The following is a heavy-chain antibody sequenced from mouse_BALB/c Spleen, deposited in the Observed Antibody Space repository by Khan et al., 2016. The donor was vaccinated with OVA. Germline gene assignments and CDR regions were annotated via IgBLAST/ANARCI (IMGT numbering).Heavy chain of an antibody. CDR2: TYPGGGYT. D-gene: IGHD3-1*01. J-gene: IGHJ2*01. CDR3: ARRGAARATWDYFDY. Sequence: QVRLQQSGAELVRPGTSVKMSCKAAGYTFTNYWIGWVKQRPGHGLEWIGDTYPGGGYTNYNEKFKGKATLTADTSSSTAYMRLSGLTSEESDMYYWARRGAARATWDYFDYWGQGTTLTVSS. V-gene: IGHV1-63*02. CDR1: GYTFTNYW.